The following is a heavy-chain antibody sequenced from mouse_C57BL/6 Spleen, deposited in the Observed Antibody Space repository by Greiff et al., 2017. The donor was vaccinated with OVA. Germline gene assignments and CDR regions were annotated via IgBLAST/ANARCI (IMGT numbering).Heavy chain of an antibody. CDR1: GYTFTSYW. D-gene: IGHD1-1*01. Sequence: QVQLQQSGAELVKPGASVKLSCKASGYTFTSYWMHWVKQRPGRGLEWIGRIDPNSGGTKYNEKFKSKATLTVDKPSSTAYMQLSSLTSEDSAVYYCARKEGITTVEGDFDYWGQGTTLTVSS. J-gene: IGHJ2*01. CDR3: ARKEGITTVEGDFDY. CDR2: IDPNSGGT. V-gene: IGHV1-72*01.